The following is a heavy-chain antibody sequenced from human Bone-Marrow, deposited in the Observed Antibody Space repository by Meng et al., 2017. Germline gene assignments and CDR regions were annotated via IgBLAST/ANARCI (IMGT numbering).Heavy chain of an antibody. Sequence: QVQLQQWGEGLLKASETLSLTCAVYGGSFSGYYWSWIRQPPGKGLEWIGEINHSGSTNYNPSLKSRVTISVDTSKNQFSLKLSSVTAADTAVYYCARGGVRGGIDYWGQGTLVTVSS. V-gene: IGHV4-34*01. D-gene: IGHD3-10*01. J-gene: IGHJ4*02. CDR2: INHSGST. CDR3: ARGGVRGGIDY. CDR1: GGSFSGYY.